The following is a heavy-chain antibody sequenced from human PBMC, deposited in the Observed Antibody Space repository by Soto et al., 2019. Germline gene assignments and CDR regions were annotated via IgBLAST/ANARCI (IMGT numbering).Heavy chain of an antibody. J-gene: IGHJ4*02. D-gene: IGHD5-12*01. V-gene: IGHV3-30*03. CDR3: ARDQGMATIDY. Sequence: QVQLVDSGGCVVQPGRSLRLSCTASGFTFSRNGMHWVRQAPGKGLEWVAVISYDGSYKYYADSVKGRFTISRDSSKNTLFLQMNSLRAEDTAVYYCARDQGMATIDYWGQGTLVTVSS. CDR2: ISYDGSYK. CDR1: GFTFSRNG.